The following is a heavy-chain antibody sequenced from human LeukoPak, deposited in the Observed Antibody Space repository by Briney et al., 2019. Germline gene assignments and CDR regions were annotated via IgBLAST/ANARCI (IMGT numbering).Heavy chain of an antibody. J-gene: IGHJ4*02. CDR3: AKDVSYNSPNHSNTL. V-gene: IGHV3-53*01. CDR1: GFTVSSNY. D-gene: IGHD1-20*01. CDR2: IYSGGST. Sequence: GGSLRLSCAASGFTVSSNYMSWVRQAPGKGLEWVSVIYSGGSTYYADSVKGRFTISRDNSKNTLYLQMNSLRAEDTAVYYCAKDVSYNSPNHSNTLWGQGTLVTVSS.